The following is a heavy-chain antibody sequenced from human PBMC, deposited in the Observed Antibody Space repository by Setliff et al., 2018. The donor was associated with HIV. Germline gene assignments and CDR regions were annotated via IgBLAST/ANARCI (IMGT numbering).Heavy chain of an antibody. CDR1: GGSFSTYY. CDR2: VHSTGTT. J-gene: IGHJ3*01. Sequence: PSETLSLTCTVSGGSFSTYYWSWIRQPAGEGPEYIGRVHSTGTTIYNPSLKSRVTMSVDASKNQLSLKLRSVTAADTAVYYCARARITMTGGRLEPYAFDRWGQGTKVTVSS. V-gene: IGHV4-4*07. D-gene: IGHD3-22*01. CDR3: ARARITMTGGRLEPYAFDR.